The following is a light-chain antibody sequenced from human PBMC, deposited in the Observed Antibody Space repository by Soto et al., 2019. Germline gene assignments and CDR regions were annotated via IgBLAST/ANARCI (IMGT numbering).Light chain of an antibody. CDR3: QQYNGAPFT. CDR1: QGINKY. Sequence: DIQMTQSPSSLSASVGDRVTITCRASQGINKYLAWYQQKPGKVPELLISAASSLQSGVPSRFSGGRSGTAFTLTISSLQPEDVATYYCQQYNGAPFTFDPGTKVDIK. V-gene: IGKV1-27*01. CDR2: AAS. J-gene: IGKJ3*01.